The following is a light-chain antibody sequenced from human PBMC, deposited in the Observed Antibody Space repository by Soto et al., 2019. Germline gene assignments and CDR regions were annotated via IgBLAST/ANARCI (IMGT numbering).Light chain of an antibody. CDR2: GAS. Sequence: EIVLTQSPATLSLSPGERATLSCRASQSVSSYLAWYQQKPGQAPRLLIYGASTRATDIPARFSGSGSGTEFTLTISSLQPDDFATYYCQHYNSYSEAFGQGTKVDIK. CDR1: QSVSSY. J-gene: IGKJ1*01. V-gene: IGKV3-15*01. CDR3: QHYNSYSEA.